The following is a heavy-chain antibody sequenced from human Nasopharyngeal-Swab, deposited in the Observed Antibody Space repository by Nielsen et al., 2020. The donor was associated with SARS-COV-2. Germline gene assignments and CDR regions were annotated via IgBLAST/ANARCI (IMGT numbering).Heavy chain of an antibody. CDR1: GGPVSSGSYY. V-gene: IGHV4-61*01. CDR2: INRSGST. CDR3: ARGEFRKYYFAY. Sequence: SETLSLTCTVSGGPVSSGSYYWSWIRQPPGKGLEWIGEINRSGSTNYNPSLKSRVTISVDTSKIQFSLKLSSVTAADTAVYYCARGEFRKYYFAYWGQGTLVTVSS. J-gene: IGHJ4*02. D-gene: IGHD3-10*01.